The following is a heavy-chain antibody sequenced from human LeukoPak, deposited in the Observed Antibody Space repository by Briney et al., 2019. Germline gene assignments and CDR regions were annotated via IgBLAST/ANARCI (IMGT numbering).Heavy chain of an antibody. V-gene: IGHV4-31*03. Sequence: PSETLSLTCTVSGGSISSGGYYWSWIRQHPGKGLEWIGYIYYSGSTYYNPSLKSRVTISVDTSKNQFSLKLSSVTAADTAVHYCARVPRWGSNCFDYWGQGTLVTVSS. CDR1: GGSISSGGYY. D-gene: IGHD3-16*01. J-gene: IGHJ4*02. CDR3: ARVPRWGSNCFDY. CDR2: IYYSGST.